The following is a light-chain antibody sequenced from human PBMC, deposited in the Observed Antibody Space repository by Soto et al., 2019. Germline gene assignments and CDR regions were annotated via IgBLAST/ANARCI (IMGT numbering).Light chain of an antibody. Sequence: QSVLTQPPSVSGAPGQRVTISCTGRSSNIGAGYDVHWYQQLPGTAPKLLSYGKSNRPSGVPDRFSGSKSGTSASLAITGLQAEDEADYYCQSYDSSLSVVFGGGTKLTVL. J-gene: IGLJ3*02. V-gene: IGLV1-40*01. CDR1: SSNIGAGYD. CDR3: QSYDSSLSVV. CDR2: GKS.